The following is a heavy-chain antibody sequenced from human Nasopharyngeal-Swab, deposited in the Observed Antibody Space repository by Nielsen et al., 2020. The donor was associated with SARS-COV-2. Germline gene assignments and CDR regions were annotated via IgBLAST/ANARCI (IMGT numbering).Heavy chain of an antibody. D-gene: IGHD6-19*01. V-gene: IGHV3-33*01. J-gene: IGHJ3*02. CDR3: ARGQWLGGDAFDI. CDR2: IWYDGSNK. Sequence: GESLKISCAASGFTFSSYGMHWVRQAPGKGLEWVAVIWYDGSNKYYADSVKGRFTISRDNSKNTLYPQMNSLRAEDTAVYYCARGQWLGGDAFDIWGQGTMVTVSS. CDR1: GFTFSSYG.